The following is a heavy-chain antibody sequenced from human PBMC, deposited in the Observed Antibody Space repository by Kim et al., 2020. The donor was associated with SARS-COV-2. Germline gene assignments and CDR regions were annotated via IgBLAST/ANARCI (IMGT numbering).Heavy chain of an antibody. Sequence: VSVKVSCKASGNIFTTYGISWVRQAPGQGLEWMGRISNYNGNTNYAQKLHDRVTMTTDTSTSTAYMELRSLRSDDTAVYYCARETVIAANYYGMDVWGQGTTVTVSS. J-gene: IGHJ6*02. CDR1: GNIFTTYG. V-gene: IGHV1-18*01. CDR2: ISNYNGNT. CDR3: ARETVIAANYYGMDV. D-gene: IGHD4-4*01.